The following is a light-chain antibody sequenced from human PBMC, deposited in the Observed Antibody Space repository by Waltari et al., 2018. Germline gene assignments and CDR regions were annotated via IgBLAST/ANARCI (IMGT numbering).Light chain of an antibody. Sequence: EIVLTQSPATLSLSPGESATLSCRASQSVSTYLAWYQQKPGQAPRLLIYDAFNRATGIPARFAGSGSGTDFTLTISSLEPEDFAVYYCQQRSNWPHTFGQGTKVEIK. CDR3: QQRSNWPHT. CDR2: DAF. CDR1: QSVSTY. J-gene: IGKJ2*01. V-gene: IGKV3-11*01.